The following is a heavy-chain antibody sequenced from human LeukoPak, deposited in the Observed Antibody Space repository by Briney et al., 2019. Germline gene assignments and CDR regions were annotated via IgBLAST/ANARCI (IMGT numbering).Heavy chain of an antibody. D-gene: IGHD6-13*01. CDR1: SGSISSYY. CDR3: ARRVAVVGSNWFDP. CDR2: IYYTGST. V-gene: IGHV4-59*01. Sequence: SETLSLTCTVSSGSISSYYWTWIRQPPGKGLEWIGYIYYTGSTNYSPSLKSRVTISVDTSKNQFSLMLKSVTAADTAVYYCARRVAVVGSNWFDPWGQGTLVTVSS. J-gene: IGHJ5*02.